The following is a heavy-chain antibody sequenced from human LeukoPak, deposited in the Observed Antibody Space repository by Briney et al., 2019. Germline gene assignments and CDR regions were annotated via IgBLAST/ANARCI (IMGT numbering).Heavy chain of an antibody. CDR1: GFTFSSYG. D-gene: IGHD6-13*01. CDR3: ARGKGGYSSSWYIDY. CDR2: VRYDGSNK. V-gene: IGHV3-30*02. J-gene: IGHJ4*02. Sequence: PGGSLRLSCAASGFTFSSYGMHWVRQAPGKGLEWVAFVRYDGSNKYYADSVKGRFTISRDNSKNTLYLQMNSLRAEDTAVYYCARGKGGYSSSWYIDYWGQGTLVTVSS.